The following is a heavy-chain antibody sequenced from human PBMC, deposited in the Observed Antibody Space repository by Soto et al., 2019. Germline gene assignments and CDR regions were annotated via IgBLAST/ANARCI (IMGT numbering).Heavy chain of an antibody. CDR3: ARSSQGGLRGPFDY. J-gene: IGHJ4*02. Sequence: PGEALKVSWKGSGYRLTSYWIGWVRQMPGKGMEWMGIIYPGDSDNRYSPSFQGKVTISADKSISTAYLQWSSLKAADTAMYYYARSSQGGLRGPFDYWGQGTLVTVSS. CDR1: GYRLTSYW. V-gene: IGHV5-51*01. D-gene: IGHD4-17*01. CDR2: IYPGDSDN.